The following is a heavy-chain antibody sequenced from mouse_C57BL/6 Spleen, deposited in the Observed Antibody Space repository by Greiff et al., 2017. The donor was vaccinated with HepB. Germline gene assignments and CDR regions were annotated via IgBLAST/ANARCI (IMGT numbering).Heavy chain of an antibody. CDR3: TRWDYRNYRFAY. Sequence: VQLQQSGAELVRPGASVTLSCKASGYTFTDYEMHWVKQTPVHGLEWIGAIDPETGGTAYNQKFKGKTILTADKSSSTAYMELRSLTSEDSAVYYCTRWDYRNYRFAYWGQGTLVTVSA. J-gene: IGHJ3*01. CDR2: IDPETGGT. CDR1: GYTFTDYE. D-gene: IGHD2-5*01. V-gene: IGHV1-15*01.